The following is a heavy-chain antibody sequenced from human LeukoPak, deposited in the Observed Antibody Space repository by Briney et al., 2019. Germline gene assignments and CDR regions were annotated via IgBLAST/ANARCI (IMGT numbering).Heavy chain of an antibody. V-gene: IGHV1-8*03. Sequence: ASVTVSCKASGYTFTIYDINWVRQATGQGLEWMGWMNPNSGNTGYAQKFQGRVTITRNTSISTAYMELSSLRSEDTAVYYCARAIPYDSSGYYIWGESFDYWGQGTLVTVSS. D-gene: IGHD3-22*01. CDR2: MNPNSGNT. J-gene: IGHJ4*02. CDR3: ARAIPYDSSGYYIWGESFDY. CDR1: GYTFTIYD.